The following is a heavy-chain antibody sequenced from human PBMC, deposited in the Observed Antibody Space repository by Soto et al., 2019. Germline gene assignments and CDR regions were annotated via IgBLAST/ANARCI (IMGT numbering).Heavy chain of an antibody. V-gene: IGHV1-18*01. CDR2: ISPYTGNT. CDR3: VMVDNYVTPTPQYV. CDR1: GYIFVNYG. J-gene: IGHJ6*02. D-gene: IGHD3-16*01. Sequence: QVQLVQSGDEVKKPGASVKVSCKASGYIFVNYGIAWVRQAPGQGLEWMGRISPYTGNTHSATKVQGRLTMTTDTSTSTAYMDLESLTSDDTAVYYCVMVDNYVTPTPQYVWGQGTTVTVSS.